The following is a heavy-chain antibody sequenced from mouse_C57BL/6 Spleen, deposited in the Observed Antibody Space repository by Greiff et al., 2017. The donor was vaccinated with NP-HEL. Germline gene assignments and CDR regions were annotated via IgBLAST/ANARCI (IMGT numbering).Heavy chain of an antibody. Sequence: VQLHQSGAELVKPGASVKLSCKASGYTFTSYWMHWVKQRPGQGLEWIGMIHPNSGSTNYNEKFKSKATLTVDKSSSTAYMQLSSLTSDDSAVYYCARGRYYFDYWGQGTTLTVSS. J-gene: IGHJ2*01. CDR1: GYTFTSYW. CDR3: ARGRYYFDY. V-gene: IGHV1-64*01. CDR2: IHPNSGST.